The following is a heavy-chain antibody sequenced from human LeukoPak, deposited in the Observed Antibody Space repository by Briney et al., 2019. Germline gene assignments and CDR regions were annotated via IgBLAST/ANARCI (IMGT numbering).Heavy chain of an antibody. V-gene: IGHV3-21*04. Sequence: GGSLRLSCAASGFTFSSYSMNWVRQAPGKGLEWVSSISSSSSYIYYADSVKGRFTISRDNAKNSLYLRMNSLRVDDTALYHCARKGLGGELGGFDSWGQGTLVTVSS. D-gene: IGHD1-26*01. CDR2: ISSSSSYI. CDR1: GFTFSSYS. CDR3: ARKGLGGELGGFDS. J-gene: IGHJ4*02.